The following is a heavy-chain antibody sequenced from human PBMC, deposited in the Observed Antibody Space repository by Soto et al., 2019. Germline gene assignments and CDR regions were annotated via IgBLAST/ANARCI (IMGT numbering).Heavy chain of an antibody. Sequence: QVQLVQSGAEVKKPGSSVKVSCKASGGTFSSYAISWVRQAPGQGLEWMGGIIPIFGTANYAQKFQGRVTITADESTSTAYMELSSLRSEDTAVYYCAGDVGCSSTSCYKGGYWFDPWGQGTLVTVSS. CDR1: GGTFSSYA. V-gene: IGHV1-69*01. CDR3: AGDVGCSSTSCYKGGYWFDP. D-gene: IGHD2-2*02. J-gene: IGHJ5*02. CDR2: IIPIFGTA.